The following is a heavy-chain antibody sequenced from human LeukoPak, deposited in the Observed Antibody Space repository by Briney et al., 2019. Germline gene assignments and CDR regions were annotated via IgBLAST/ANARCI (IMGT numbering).Heavy chain of an antibody. CDR3: ARDYYDSSGYYYGYFDY. CDR1: GYTFTGYY. CDR2: INPNSGGT. V-gene: IGHV1-2*02. D-gene: IGHD3-22*01. Sequence: ASAKVSCKASGYTFTGYYMHWVRQAPGQGLEWMGWINPNSGGTNYAQKFQGRVTMTRDTSISTAYMELSRLRSDDTAVYYCARDYYDSSGYYYGYFDYWGQGTLVTVSS. J-gene: IGHJ4*02.